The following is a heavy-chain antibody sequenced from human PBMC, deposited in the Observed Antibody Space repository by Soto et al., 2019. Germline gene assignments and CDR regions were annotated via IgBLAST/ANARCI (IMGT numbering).Heavy chain of an antibody. CDR1: GLSFASYA. CDR2: ITGSGAVT. Sequence: EVQFLESGGGVVRPGGSLRLSCVASGLSFASYAMTWVRQSSGKGLEWVACITGSGAVTSYTDSVRGRFTISRDNSKNTLYLQVDSLRADDTAVYHCGKDPNGDHSGAFDFWGQGTTVIVSS. J-gene: IGHJ3*01. V-gene: IGHV3-23*01. D-gene: IGHD4-17*01. CDR3: GKDPNGDHSGAFDF.